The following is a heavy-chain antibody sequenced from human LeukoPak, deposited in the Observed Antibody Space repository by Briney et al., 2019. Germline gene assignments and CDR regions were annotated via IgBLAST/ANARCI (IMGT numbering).Heavy chain of an antibody. CDR1: GFIGSNNY. CDR3: ARGEPYYYGSGSYYTPSFDY. D-gene: IGHD3-10*01. J-gene: IGHJ4*02. CDR2: IYSDGTT. V-gene: IGHV3-66*01. Sequence: GGSLRLSCAASGFIGSNNYMTWVRQAPGKGLEWVSVIYSDGTTFYADSVRGRFTISRDKSKNTFYLQMNSLRAEDTAVYYCARGEPYYYGSGSYYTPSFDYWGQGTLVTVSS.